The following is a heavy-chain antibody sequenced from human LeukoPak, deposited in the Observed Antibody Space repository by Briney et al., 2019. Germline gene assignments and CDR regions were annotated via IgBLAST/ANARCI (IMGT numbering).Heavy chain of an antibody. CDR2: INTNTGNP. V-gene: IGHV7-4-1*02. CDR3: ARLGATSLGVYAVDFDY. J-gene: IGHJ4*02. CDR1: GYTFTSYA. D-gene: IGHD1-26*01. Sequence: ASVKVSCKASGYTFTSYAMNWVRQAPGQGLEWMGWINTNTGNPTYAQGFTGRFVFSLDTSVSTAYLQISSLKAEDTAVYYCARLGATSLGVYAVDFDYWGQGTLVTVSS.